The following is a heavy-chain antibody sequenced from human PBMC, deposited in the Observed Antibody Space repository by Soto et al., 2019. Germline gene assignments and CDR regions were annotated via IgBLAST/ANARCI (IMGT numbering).Heavy chain of an antibody. Sequence: GESLKISCKGSGYSFTSYWIGWVRQMPGKGLEWMGIIYPGDSDTRYSPSFQGQVTISADKSISTAYLQWSSLKASDTAMYYCALTGDSPYYYYYGMDVWGQGTTVTVSS. D-gene: IGHD7-27*01. CDR1: GYSFTSYW. J-gene: IGHJ6*02. V-gene: IGHV5-51*01. CDR3: ALTGDSPYYYYYGMDV. CDR2: IYPGDSDT.